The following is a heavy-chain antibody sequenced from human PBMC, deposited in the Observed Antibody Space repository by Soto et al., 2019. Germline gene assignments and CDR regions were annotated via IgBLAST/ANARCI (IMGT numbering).Heavy chain of an antibody. V-gene: IGHV3-23*01. CDR1: GFTFSSYA. J-gene: IGHJ4*02. Sequence: GGSLRLSCAASGFTFSSYAMSWVRQAPGKGLEWVSGISGSGGVTYYADSVKSRFTISRDNSKNTLYLEMNSLRAEDTAVYYCAKDLGYRNFWFWVQWGQRTLVT. D-gene: IGHD3-10*01. CDR3: AKDLGYRNFWFWVQ. CDR2: ISGSGGVT.